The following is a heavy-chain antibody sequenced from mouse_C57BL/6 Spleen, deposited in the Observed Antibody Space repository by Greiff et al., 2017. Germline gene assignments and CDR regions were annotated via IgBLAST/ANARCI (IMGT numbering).Heavy chain of an antibody. Sequence: EVKLQESGPGMVKPSQSLSLTCTVTGYSITSGYDWHWIRHFPGNKLEWMGYISYSGSTNYNPSLKSRISITHDTSKNHFFLKLNSVTTEDTATYYCAGYDYDAGGFAYWGQVTLVTVSA. CDR3: AGYDYDAGGFAY. J-gene: IGHJ3*01. CDR2: ISYSGST. CDR1: GYSITSGYD. V-gene: IGHV3-1*01. D-gene: IGHD2-4*01.